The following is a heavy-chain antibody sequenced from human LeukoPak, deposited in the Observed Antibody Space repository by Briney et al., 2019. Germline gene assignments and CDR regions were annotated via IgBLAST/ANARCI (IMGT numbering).Heavy chain of an antibody. V-gene: IGHV3-23*01. CDR3: AKGGDLTTVTAYPPDY. CDR1: GFTFSSYA. J-gene: IGHJ4*02. CDR2: ISYSGGGT. Sequence: PGGSLRLSCAASGFTFSSYAMSWVRQAPGKGLEWVSGISYSGGGTYCADSMKGRFTISRDNSKNTLYLQMNRLRAEDTAVYYCAKGGDLTTVTAYPPDYWGQGTLVTVSS. D-gene: IGHD4-17*01.